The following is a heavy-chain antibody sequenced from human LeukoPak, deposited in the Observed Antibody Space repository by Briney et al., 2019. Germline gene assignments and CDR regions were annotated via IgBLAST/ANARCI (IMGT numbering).Heavy chain of an antibody. Sequence: SETLSLTCTVSGGSISSYYWSWIRQPAGKGLEWIGRIYTSGTINYNPSLKSRVTMSVDTSKNQFSLKVRSVTAADTAVYYCARANYDGSDYWGQGTLVTVSS. CDR2: IYTSGTI. CDR3: ARANYDGSDY. V-gene: IGHV4-4*07. CDR1: GGSISSYY. J-gene: IGHJ4*02. D-gene: IGHD3-22*01.